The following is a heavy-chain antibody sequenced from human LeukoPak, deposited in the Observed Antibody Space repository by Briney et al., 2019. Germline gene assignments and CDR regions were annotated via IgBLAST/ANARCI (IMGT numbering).Heavy chain of an antibody. Sequence: GESLKISCKASGHSFTDYWIGWVRQMPGKGLEWMGILYAGGSESRYSPSFQGQVAISVDKSISTAYLQWSSLKASDTAMYYCARRGHGSSWYFFDYWGQGTLVTVSS. CDR2: LYAGGSES. CDR3: ARRGHGSSWYFFDY. V-gene: IGHV5-51*01. D-gene: IGHD6-13*01. J-gene: IGHJ4*02. CDR1: GHSFTDYW.